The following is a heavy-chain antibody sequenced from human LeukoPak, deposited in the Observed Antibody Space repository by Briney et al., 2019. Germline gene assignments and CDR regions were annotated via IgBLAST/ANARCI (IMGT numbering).Heavy chain of an antibody. V-gene: IGHV3-48*03. CDR2: ISSSGSRI. Sequence: GGSLRLSCAASGFTFSTYEMNWVRQAPGKGLEWVSYISSSGSRIYYADSVKGRFTISRDNAKNSLYLQMNSLRAEDTALYYCATSDDSSGSDWGQGTLVTVSS. CDR3: ATSDDSSGSD. D-gene: IGHD3-22*01. CDR1: GFTFSTYE. J-gene: IGHJ4*02.